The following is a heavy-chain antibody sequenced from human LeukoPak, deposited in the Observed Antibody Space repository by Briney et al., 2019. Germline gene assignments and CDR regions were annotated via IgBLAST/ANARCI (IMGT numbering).Heavy chain of an antibody. D-gene: IGHD3-10*01. V-gene: IGHV3-23*01. CDR2: ILGSGDNT. J-gene: IGHJ3*02. CDR3: AKGDGSGVLDVFDI. Sequence: GGSLRLSCAASGFTFSNYVMSWVRQAPGKGLEWVSAILGSGDNTYYADSVKGRFTISRDNSKNTLYLQMSSLRAEDTAVYYCAKGDGSGVLDVFDIWGQGTMVTVSS. CDR1: GFTFSNYV.